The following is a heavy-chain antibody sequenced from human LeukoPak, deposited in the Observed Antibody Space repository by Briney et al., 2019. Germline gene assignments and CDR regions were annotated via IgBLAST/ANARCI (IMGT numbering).Heavy chain of an antibody. CDR3: ARAPIKGYDFWSGFSDY. CDR1: GFTFSSYA. V-gene: IGHV3-64*01. CDR2: ISSNGGST. Sequence: GGSLRLSCAASGFTFSSYAMTWVRQAPGKGLEYVSAISSNGGSTYYANSVKGRFTISRDNSKNTLYLQMGSLRAEDMAVYYCARAPIKGYDFWSGFSDYWGQGTLVTVSS. J-gene: IGHJ4*02. D-gene: IGHD3-3*01.